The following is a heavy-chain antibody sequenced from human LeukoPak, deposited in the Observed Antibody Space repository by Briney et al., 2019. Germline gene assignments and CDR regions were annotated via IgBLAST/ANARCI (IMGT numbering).Heavy chain of an antibody. J-gene: IGHJ4*02. CDR2: VYWNDDK. D-gene: IGHD2-21*02. CDR3: AHSAYCGGDCYYYFDY. CDR1: GFSLSTSGVG. Sequence: SGPTLVNPTQTLTLTCTFSGFSLSTSGVGVGWIRQPPGEALEWLALVYWNDDKRYSPSLKTRLTITKDTSRNQVVLTVTNMDPVDTATYFCAHSAYCGGDCYYYFDYWGQGTLVTVSS. V-gene: IGHV2-5*01.